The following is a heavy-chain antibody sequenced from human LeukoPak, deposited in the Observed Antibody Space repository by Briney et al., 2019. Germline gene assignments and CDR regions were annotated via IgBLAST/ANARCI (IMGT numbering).Heavy chain of an antibody. Sequence: GGSLRLSCAAYGFSFSSYGMHWVRQALGKGLEWVAFIRYDGSNKYYADSVKGRFTISRDNSKNTLYLQMNSLRAEDTAVYYCAKDFRTMVRGPYYWGQGTLVTVSS. CDR1: GFSFSSYG. J-gene: IGHJ4*02. V-gene: IGHV3-30*02. D-gene: IGHD3-10*01. CDR3: AKDFRTMVRGPYY. CDR2: IRYDGSNK.